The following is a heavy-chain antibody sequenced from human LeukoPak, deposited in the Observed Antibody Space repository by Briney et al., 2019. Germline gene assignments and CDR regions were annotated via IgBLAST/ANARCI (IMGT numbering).Heavy chain of an antibody. CDR1: GYSFTGYY. CDR2: INPNSGGT. Sequence: GASVKVSCKASGYSFTGYYMHWVRQAPGQGLEWMGWINPNSGGTNYAQKFQGRVTMTRDTSISTAYMELSRLRSDDTAVYYCARDGAHRGSWSPYNWFDPWGQGTLVTVSS. J-gene: IGHJ5*02. CDR3: ARDGAHRGSWSPYNWFDP. D-gene: IGHD6-13*01. V-gene: IGHV1-2*02.